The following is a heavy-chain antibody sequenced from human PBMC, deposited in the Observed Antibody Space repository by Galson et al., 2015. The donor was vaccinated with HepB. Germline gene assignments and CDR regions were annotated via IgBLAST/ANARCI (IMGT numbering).Heavy chain of an antibody. CDR1: GDSVSSNSAA. V-gene: IGHV6-1*01. CDR2: TYYRSKWYN. D-gene: IGHD3-3*01. J-gene: IGHJ6*02. Sequence: CAISGDSVSSNSAAWNWIRQSPSRGLEWLGRTYYRSKWYNDYAVSVKSRITINPDTSKNQFSLQLNSVTPEDTAVYYCARGLPPVFYDFWSGYQTNYYGVDVWGQGTTVTVSS. CDR3: ARGLPPVFYDFWSGYQTNYYGVDV.